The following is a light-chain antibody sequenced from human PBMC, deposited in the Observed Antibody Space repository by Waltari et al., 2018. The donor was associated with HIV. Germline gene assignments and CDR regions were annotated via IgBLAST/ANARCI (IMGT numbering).Light chain of an antibody. CDR2: EDS. V-gene: IGLV6-57*04. J-gene: IGLJ3*02. CDR3: QSYDDANQGV. Sequence: NLILPQPPSVSASLGKTFTLPCTRSRGRLYSSVIQSHQQRPGIAPTTVFYEDSLRPSGVPDRFSGSIDRSSNSATLTISGLKTDDEADYYCQSYDDANQGVFGGGTKLTVL. CDR1: RGRLYSSV.